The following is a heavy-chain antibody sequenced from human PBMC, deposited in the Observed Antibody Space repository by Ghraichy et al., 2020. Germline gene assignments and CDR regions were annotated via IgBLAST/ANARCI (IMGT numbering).Heavy chain of an antibody. CDR1: GGTFSSYT. J-gene: IGHJ6*02. D-gene: IGHD5-18*01. CDR2: IIPILGIA. CDR3: ARGSRGDSYGYAEYYYYGMDV. V-gene: IGHV1-69*10. Sequence: SVKVSCKASGGTFSSYTISWVRQAPGQGLEWMGRIIPILGIANYAQKFQGRVTITADKSTSTAYMELSSLRSEDTAVYYCARGSRGDSYGYAEYYYYGMDVWGQGTTVTVSS.